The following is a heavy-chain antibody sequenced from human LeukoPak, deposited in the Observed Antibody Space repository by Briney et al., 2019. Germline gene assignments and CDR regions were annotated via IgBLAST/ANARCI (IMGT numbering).Heavy chain of an antibody. J-gene: IGHJ3*02. CDR3: ARVGVVVITTGAFDI. CDR1: GGSVSGSYYY. Sequence: SETLSLTCALSGGSVSGSYYYWGWIRQPPGKGLEWIGSIYYSGSTYYNPSLRSRVIISLDTSKNQFSLKLSSVTAADTAVYYCARVGVVVITTGAFDIWGQGTMVTVSS. V-gene: IGHV4-39*07. D-gene: IGHD3-22*01. CDR2: IYYSGST.